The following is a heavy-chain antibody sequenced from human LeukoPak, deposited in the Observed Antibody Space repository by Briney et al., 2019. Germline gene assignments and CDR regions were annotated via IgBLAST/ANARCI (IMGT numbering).Heavy chain of an antibody. CDR3: ARHAKAYGSSCDY. V-gene: IGHV5-10-1*01. D-gene: IGHD6-13*01. Sequence: GESLKISCKGSGYSFTTYWISWVRQMPGKGLEWMGRIDPSDSYTNYSPSFQGHVTISADKSFSTAYLQWTSLKASGTAMYYCARHAKAYGSSCDYWGQEPLDTVSS. CDR2: IDPSDSYT. J-gene: IGHJ4*02. CDR1: GYSFTTYW.